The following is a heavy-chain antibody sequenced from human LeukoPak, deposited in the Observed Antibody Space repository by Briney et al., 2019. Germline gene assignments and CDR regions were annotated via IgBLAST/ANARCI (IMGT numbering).Heavy chain of an antibody. CDR2: IYYGGST. D-gene: IGHD3-22*01. V-gene: IGHV4-59*01. Sequence: SETLSLTCTVSGGSISSYYWSSIREPPGKGLEWIGYIYYGGSTDYNPSLKSRVTISKDTSKTQFSLRLSSVTAADTAVYYCARARLDSSGRFDYWGQGTLVTVSS. J-gene: IGHJ4*02. CDR1: GGSISSYY. CDR3: ARARLDSSGRFDY.